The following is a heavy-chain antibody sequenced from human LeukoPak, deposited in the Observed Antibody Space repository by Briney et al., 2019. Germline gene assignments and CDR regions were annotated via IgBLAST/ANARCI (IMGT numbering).Heavy chain of an antibody. D-gene: IGHD3-16*02. CDR1: GFTFSSYS. CDR3: TTGFSFIDF. V-gene: IGHV3-15*04. J-gene: IGHJ1*01. Sequence: GSLRLSCAASGFTFSSYSMNWVRQAPGKGLEWVGRIEKTTDGGTTDYAAPVKGRFTISRHDSENTMYLQMNSLETEDTAVYYCTTGFSFIDFWGRGTLVTVS. CDR2: IEKTTDGGTT.